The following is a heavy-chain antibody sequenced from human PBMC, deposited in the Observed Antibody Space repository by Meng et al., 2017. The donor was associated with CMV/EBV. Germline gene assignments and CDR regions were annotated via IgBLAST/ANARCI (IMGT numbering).Heavy chain of an antibody. J-gene: IGHJ4*02. Sequence: GESLKISCAASGFTVSSNYMSWVRQAPGKGPEWVSVIYSGGSTYYADSVKGRFTISRDNSKNTLYLQMNSLRAEDTAVYYCSYGGGYWGQGTLVTVSS. D-gene: IGHD3-10*01. CDR2: IYSGGST. CDR1: GFTVSSNY. CDR3: SYGGGY. V-gene: IGHV3-53*01.